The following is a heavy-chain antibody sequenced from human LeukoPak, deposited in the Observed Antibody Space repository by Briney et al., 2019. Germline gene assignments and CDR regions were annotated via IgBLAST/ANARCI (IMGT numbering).Heavy chain of an antibody. CDR2: INSDGSST. V-gene: IGHV3-74*01. D-gene: IGHD1-26*01. CDR3: ARAGTSSGSYYRFDP. J-gene: IGHJ5*02. Sequence: GGSLRLSCAASGFTFSSFWMHWVRQAPGKGLVWVSRINSDGSSTSYADSVKGRFTISRDNAKNTLYLQMNSLRAEDTAVYYCARAGTSSGSYYRFDPWGQGTLVTVSS. CDR1: GFTFSSFW.